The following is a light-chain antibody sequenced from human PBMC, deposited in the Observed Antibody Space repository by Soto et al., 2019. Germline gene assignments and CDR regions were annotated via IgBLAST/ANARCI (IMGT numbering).Light chain of an antibody. Sequence: QSALTQPASVSGSPGQSISISCSGTSSDVGGYNYVSWYQHQPGKAPKLVIFDVSGRPSGISNRFSGSKSGNTASLTISGLRPEDEADYYCSSSTDFNLYVFGTGTKLTVL. CDR2: DVS. CDR1: SSDVGGYNY. V-gene: IGLV2-14*03. CDR3: SSSTDFNLYV. J-gene: IGLJ1*01.